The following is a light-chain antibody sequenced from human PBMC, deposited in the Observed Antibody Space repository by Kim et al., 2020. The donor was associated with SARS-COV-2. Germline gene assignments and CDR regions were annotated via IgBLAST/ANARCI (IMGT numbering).Light chain of an antibody. V-gene: IGLV3-1*01. CDR2: QDN. CDR3: QAWDSSTAV. J-gene: IGLJ3*02. CDR1: SLGDKF. Sequence: SVSPGQTASITCSGDSLGDKFACWYQQKSGQSPVVVIFQDNKRPSGIPERFSGSNSGNTATLTISGTQTMDEADYYCQAWDSSTAVFGGGTQLTVL.